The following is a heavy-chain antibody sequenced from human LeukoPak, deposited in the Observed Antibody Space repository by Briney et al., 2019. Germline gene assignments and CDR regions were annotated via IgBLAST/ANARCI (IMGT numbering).Heavy chain of an antibody. J-gene: IGHJ4*02. CDR1: GFTFDDYG. D-gene: IGHD3-22*01. V-gene: IGHV3-20*04. CDR2: INWNGGST. Sequence: GGSLRLSCAASGFTFDDYGMSWVRQAPGKGLEWVSGINWNGGSTGYADSVKGRFTISRDNAKNSLYLQMNSLRAEDTALYYCARATHYYESSGYDYWGQGTLVAVSS. CDR3: ARATHYYESSGYDY.